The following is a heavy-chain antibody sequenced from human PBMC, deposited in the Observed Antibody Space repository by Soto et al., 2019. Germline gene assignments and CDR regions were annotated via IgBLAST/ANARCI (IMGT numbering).Heavy chain of an antibody. CDR3: ARSPCTACAFDI. D-gene: IGHD2-8*01. Sequence: SETLSLTCTVSGGSISSSSYYWGWIRQPPGKGLEWIGSIYYSGSTYYNPSLKSRVTISVDTSKNQFSLKLSSVTAADTAVYYCARSPCTACAFDIWGQGTMVTVSS. V-gene: IGHV4-39*01. CDR2: IYYSGST. CDR1: GGSISSSSYY. J-gene: IGHJ3*02.